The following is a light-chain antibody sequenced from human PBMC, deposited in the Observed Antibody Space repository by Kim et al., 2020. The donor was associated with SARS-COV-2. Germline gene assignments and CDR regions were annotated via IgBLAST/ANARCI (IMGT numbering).Light chain of an antibody. CDR2: GKD. V-gene: IGLV3-19*01. Sequence: SSELTQDPAVSVALGQTVRITCQGDSLRNYFANWYQQKPGQAPVLVIYGKDNRPSGIPDRFSGSSSGNTASLTITGAQAEDEADYYCDSRDSSANHVIFG. CDR1: SLRNYF. CDR3: DSRDSSANHVI. J-gene: IGLJ1*01.